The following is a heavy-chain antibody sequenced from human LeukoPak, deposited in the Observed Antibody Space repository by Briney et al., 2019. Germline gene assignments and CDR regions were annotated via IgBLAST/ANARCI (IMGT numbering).Heavy chain of an antibody. CDR3: ARGRDGYKY. Sequence: PGGSLRLFCAASGFTFSDYYMSWIRQAPDKGLEWVSYISNRDKTVHYADPVKGRFTTSRDNAEMSLYLKMDGLRAEDTAIYFCARGRDGYKYWGPGTRVTVYS. J-gene: IGHJ4*02. CDR2: ISNRDKTV. CDR1: GFTFSDYY. V-gene: IGHV3-11*01. D-gene: IGHD5-24*01.